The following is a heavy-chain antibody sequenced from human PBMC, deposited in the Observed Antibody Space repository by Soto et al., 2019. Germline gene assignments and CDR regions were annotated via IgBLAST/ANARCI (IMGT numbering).Heavy chain of an antibody. CDR1: GFTFSSYA. V-gene: IGHV3-23*01. Sequence: EVQLLESGGGLVQPGGSLRLSCAASGFTFSSYAMSWVRQAPGKGLEWVSAISGSDDSTYYADSVKGRFTISRDNSKNTLYLQMNSLRAEDTAVYYCAKEITPYRTSWRGDYWGQGTLVTVSS. CDR3: AKEITPYRTSWRGDY. J-gene: IGHJ4*02. CDR2: ISGSDDST. D-gene: IGHD6-13*01.